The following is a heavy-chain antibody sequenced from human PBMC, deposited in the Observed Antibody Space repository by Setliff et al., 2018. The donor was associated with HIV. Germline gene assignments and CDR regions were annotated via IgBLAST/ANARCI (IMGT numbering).Heavy chain of an antibody. J-gene: IGHJ4*02. CDR3: ARLGVGYSTSWEHHFDF. D-gene: IGHD6-6*01. CDR1: GGTFSSYA. Sequence: SVKVSCKASGGTFSSYAINWVRQAPGQGLEWMGGIIPILGTANYAQKFQGRVTIAADEFTSTAYTELSSLTSEDTAIYYCARLGVGYSTSWEHHFDFWGQGTLVTVSS. V-gene: IGHV1-69*13. CDR2: IIPILGTA.